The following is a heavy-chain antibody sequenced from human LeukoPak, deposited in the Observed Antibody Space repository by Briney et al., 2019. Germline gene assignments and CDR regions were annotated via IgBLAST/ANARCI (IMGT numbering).Heavy chain of an antibody. Sequence: SETLSLTCTVSGGSISGQHWSWIRQPAGKGLEWIGHIYTSGYTSYNPSLKSRVTMSPDTSKSQFSLKLSSVTAADTAVYYCARLRIRPLYFDYWGQGILVTVSS. CDR1: GGSISGQH. CDR2: IYTSGYT. J-gene: IGHJ4*02. CDR3: ARLRIRPLYFDY. V-gene: IGHV4-4*07. D-gene: IGHD2/OR15-2a*01.